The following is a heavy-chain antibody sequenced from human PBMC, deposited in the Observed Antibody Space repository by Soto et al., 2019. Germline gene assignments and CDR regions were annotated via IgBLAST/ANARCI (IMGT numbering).Heavy chain of an antibody. CDR2: INPSGGST. J-gene: IGHJ6*01. Sequence: ASEKVSCKASGYTFTSYYMHWVRQAPGQGLEWMGIINPSGGSTSYAQKFQGRVTMTRDTSTSTVYMELSSLRSEDTAVYYCAIDQGGGYYDNSMDVCGQRTTVTVSS. V-gene: IGHV1-46*01. D-gene: IGHD1-26*01. CDR1: GYTFTSYY. CDR3: AIDQGGGYYDNSMDV.